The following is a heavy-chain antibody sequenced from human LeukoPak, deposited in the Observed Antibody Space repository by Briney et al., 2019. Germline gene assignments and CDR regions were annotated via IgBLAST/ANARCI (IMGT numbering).Heavy chain of an antibody. D-gene: IGHD3-9*01. CDR3: ARVFYIGTGAYYDILTGYYNYGMDV. CDR1: GYTFTCYY. Sequence: ASVKVSFKASGYTFTCYYMHWVRQAPGQGLEWMGWINPNSGGTNYAQKFQGRVTMTRDTSISTAYMELSRLRSDDTAVYYCARVFYIGTGAYYDILTGYYNYGMDVWGQGTTVTVSS. J-gene: IGHJ6*02. V-gene: IGHV1-2*02. CDR2: INPNSGGT.